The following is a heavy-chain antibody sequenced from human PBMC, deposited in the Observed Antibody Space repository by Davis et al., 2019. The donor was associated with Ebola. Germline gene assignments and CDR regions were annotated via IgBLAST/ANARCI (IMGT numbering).Heavy chain of an antibody. D-gene: IGHD6-19*01. V-gene: IGHV3-15*01. Sequence: PGGSLRLSCAASGFTFSDAWMSWVRQAQGKGLEWVGRIKSKTDGGTTNYAAPVKGRFTTSRDDSKNTLYLQRNSLKTEDTAVYYFTTAQTDISGWLTYWGQGTLVTVSS. CDR2: IKSKTDGGTT. J-gene: IGHJ4*02. CDR1: GFTFSDAW. CDR3: TTAQTDISGWLTY.